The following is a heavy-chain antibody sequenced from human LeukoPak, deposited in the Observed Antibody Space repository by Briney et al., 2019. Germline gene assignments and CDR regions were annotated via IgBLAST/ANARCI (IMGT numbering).Heavy chain of an antibody. Sequence: EASVNVSCKSSGYTFTSYYMHWVRQPPGQGLEWMGITNPSGGNTSYAQKFQGRVTMTRDTSTSTVYMELSSLRSEDTAVYYCARAYCSSTSCYANYFDYWGQGTLVTVSS. CDR3: ARAYCSSTSCYANYFDY. J-gene: IGHJ4*02. V-gene: IGHV1-46*01. CDR1: GYTFTSYY. CDR2: TNPSGGNT. D-gene: IGHD2-2*01.